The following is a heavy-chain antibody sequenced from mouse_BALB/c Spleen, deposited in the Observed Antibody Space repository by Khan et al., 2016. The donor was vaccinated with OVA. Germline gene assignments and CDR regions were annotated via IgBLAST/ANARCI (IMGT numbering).Heavy chain of an antibody. V-gene: IGHV3-8*02. J-gene: IGHJ3*01. CDR2: MIYSGDT. CDR3: ARSTYRYAFAY. CDR1: GDSITSGY. D-gene: IGHD2-14*01. Sequence: VQLKQSGPSLVKPSQTLSLTCSVTGDSITSGYWTWIRKFPGNKLEYMGYMIYSGDTYYNPSLKSRLSITRHTSKNQYYLQLNSVTTEDTATYYCARSTYRYAFAYWGQGTLVTVSA.